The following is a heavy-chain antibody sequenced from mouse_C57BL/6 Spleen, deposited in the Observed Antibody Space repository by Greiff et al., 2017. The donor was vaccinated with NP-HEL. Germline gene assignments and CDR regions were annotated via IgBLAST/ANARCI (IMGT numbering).Heavy chain of an antibody. CDR1: GYSITSGYY. CDR3: ARGGDYDDYFDY. J-gene: IGHJ2*01. Sequence: EVQLQQSGPGLVKPSQSLSLTCSVTGYSITSGYYWNWIRQFPGNKLEWMGYISYDGSNNYNPSLKNRISITRDTSKNQFFLKLKSVTTEDTATYYCARGGDYDDYFDYWGQGTTLTVSS. V-gene: IGHV3-6*01. D-gene: IGHD2-4*01. CDR2: ISYDGSN.